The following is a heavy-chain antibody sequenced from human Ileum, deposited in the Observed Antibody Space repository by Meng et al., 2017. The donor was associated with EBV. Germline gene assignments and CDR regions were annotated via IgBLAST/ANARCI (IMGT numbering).Heavy chain of an antibody. D-gene: IGHD6-19*01. CDR2: SNYAGST. CDR1: GGSFGGYY. CDR3: ARVMRRVNYNSGWYAKF. Sequence: QVPRQQWGAGLVNASDTLSLPCAVYGGSFGGYYGTWIRQAPGRGLEWIGESNYAGSTNYDPSLKSRVTISVDTSKKQFSLNLTSVTAADTAVYYCARVMRRVNYNSGWYAKFWGQGNLVTVSS. J-gene: IGHJ4*02. V-gene: IGHV4-34*01.